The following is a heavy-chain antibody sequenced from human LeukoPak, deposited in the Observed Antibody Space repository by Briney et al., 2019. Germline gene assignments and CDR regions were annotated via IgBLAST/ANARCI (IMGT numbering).Heavy chain of an antibody. CDR2: IYYSGST. CDR1: GGSISSYY. J-gene: IGHJ6*03. CDR3: ARDKGSYMDV. Sequence: SETLSLTCTVSGGSISSYYWSWIRQPPGKGLEWIGYIYYSGSTNYNPSLKSRVTIPVDTSKNQFSLKLSSVTAADTAVYYCARDKGSYMDVWGKGTTVTVSS. V-gene: IGHV4-59*01.